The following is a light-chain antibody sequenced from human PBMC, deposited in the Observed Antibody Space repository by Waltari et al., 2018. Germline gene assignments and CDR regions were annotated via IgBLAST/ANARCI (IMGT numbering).Light chain of an antibody. CDR3: QSADSSGTYKV. J-gene: IGLJ2*01. Sequence: SYELTQPPSVSVSPGQTARITCSGDALPKQYAYWYQQMPGQAPVLVMDEGSGRPSRRPGRFSGSSSGTTVTLTISGVQAEDEADYYCQSADSSGTYKVFGGGTKLTVL. CDR2: EGS. V-gene: IGLV3-25*03. CDR1: ALPKQY.